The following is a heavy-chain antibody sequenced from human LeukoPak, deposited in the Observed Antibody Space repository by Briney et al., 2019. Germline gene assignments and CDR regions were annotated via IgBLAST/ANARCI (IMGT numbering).Heavy chain of an antibody. CDR3: ARDTYGYFGGIDY. CDR1: GSTFSSYW. CDR2: IKQDGSEK. V-gene: IGHV3-7*01. Sequence: PGGSLRLSCAASGSTFSSYWMSWVRQAPGKGLEWVANIKQDGSEKYYVDSVKGRFTISRDNAKNSLYLQMNSLRGEDTAVYYCARDTYGYFGGIDYWGQGTLVTVSS. D-gene: IGHD5-18*01. J-gene: IGHJ4*02.